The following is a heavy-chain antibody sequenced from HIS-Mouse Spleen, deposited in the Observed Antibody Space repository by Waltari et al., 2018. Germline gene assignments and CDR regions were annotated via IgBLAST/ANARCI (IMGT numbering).Heavy chain of an antibody. D-gene: IGHD6-13*01. J-gene: IGHJ2*01. CDR3: AREIPYSSSWYDWYFDL. Sequence: QLQLQESGPGLVKPSETLSLTCTVSGGSISSSSYYWGWIRQPPGKGWEWIGSIYYSGSTYSNPSLKGRVTRSVDTSKNQFSLKLSSVPAADTAVYYCAREIPYSSSWYDWYFDLWGRGTLVTVSS. CDR1: GGSISSSSYY. V-gene: IGHV4-39*07. CDR2: IYYSGST.